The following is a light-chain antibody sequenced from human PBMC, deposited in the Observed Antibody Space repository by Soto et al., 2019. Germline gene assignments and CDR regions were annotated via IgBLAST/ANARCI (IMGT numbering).Light chain of an antibody. J-gene: IGKJ4*01. Sequence: EIVMTQSPATLSVSPGERATLSCRASQSVSSNLAWYQQKPGQAPRLLIYGASTRATGIPARFSGSGSGTEFTLTISSLQSEDFAVYYRQQYNNWPPKVTFGGGTKVDIK. CDR3: QQYNNWPPKVT. CDR1: QSVSSN. CDR2: GAS. V-gene: IGKV3-15*01.